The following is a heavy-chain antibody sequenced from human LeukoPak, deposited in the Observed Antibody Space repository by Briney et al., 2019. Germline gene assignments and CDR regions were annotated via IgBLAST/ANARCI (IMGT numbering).Heavy chain of an antibody. Sequence: GGSLRLSCAASGFTFSSYWMSWVRQAPGKGLEWVANIKQDGSEKYYVDSVKGRFTISRDNAKNSLYLQMNSLRAEDTAVYYCARDGAFTMVRGVISDYWGQGTLVTVSS. CDR2: IKQDGSEK. D-gene: IGHD3-10*01. V-gene: IGHV3-7*01. CDR1: GFTFSSYW. J-gene: IGHJ4*02. CDR3: ARDGAFTMVRGVISDY.